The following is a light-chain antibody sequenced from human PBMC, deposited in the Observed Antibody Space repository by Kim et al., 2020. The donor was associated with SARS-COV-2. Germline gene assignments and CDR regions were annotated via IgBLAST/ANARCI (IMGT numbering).Light chain of an antibody. CDR3: QHYGSSLWT. J-gene: IGKJ1*01. CDR1: QSVYSSY. CDR2: ATS. Sequence: SPGERATLFCRASQSVYSSYLTWYQQRPGQAPRLLMYATSNRATGVPDRFSGSGSGTDFTLTISRLEPEDFAVYYCQHYGSSLWTFGQGTKVDIK. V-gene: IGKV3-20*01.